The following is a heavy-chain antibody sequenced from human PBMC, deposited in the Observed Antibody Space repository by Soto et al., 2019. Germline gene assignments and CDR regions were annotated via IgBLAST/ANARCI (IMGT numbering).Heavy chain of an antibody. D-gene: IGHD2-2*01. J-gene: IGHJ4*02. CDR3: ARTRYCSGTSCYFDS. CDR2: IYYSGST. V-gene: IGHV4-59*01. Sequence: QVQLQESGPGLVKPSETLSLTCTVSGGSISNYYWSWIRQPPGKGLEWIAYIYYSGSTNYNPSLKSRVTISVDTSKTQFSLKLSSVTAADTVIYYCARTRYCSGTSCYFDSWGQGTLVTVSS. CDR1: GGSISNYY.